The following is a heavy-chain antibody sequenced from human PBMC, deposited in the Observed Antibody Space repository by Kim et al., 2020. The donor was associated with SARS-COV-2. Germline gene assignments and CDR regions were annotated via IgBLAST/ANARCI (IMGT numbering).Heavy chain of an antibody. D-gene: IGHD3-22*01. CDR2: IYTSGST. V-gene: IGHV4-61*02. J-gene: IGHJ6*02. CDR3: ARGSSVNDYYYYYGMDV. CDR1: GGSISSGSYY. Sequence: SETLSLTCTVSGGSISSGSYYWSWIRQPAGKGLEWIGRIYTSGSTNYNPSLKSRVTISVDTSKNQFSLKLSSVTAADTAVYYCARGSSVNDYYYYYGMDVWGQGTTVTVSS.